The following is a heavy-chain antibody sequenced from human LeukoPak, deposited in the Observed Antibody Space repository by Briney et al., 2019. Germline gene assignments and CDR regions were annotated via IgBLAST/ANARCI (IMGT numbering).Heavy chain of an antibody. CDR1: GFAFSSYA. Sequence: KTGGSLRLSCAASGFAFSSYAMSWVRQAPGKGLEWVSAISGSGGSTYYADSVKGRFTISRDNSKNTLYLQMNSLRAEDTAVYYCAKGDIAGYCSSTSCYRSLNSFDYWGQGTLVTVSS. CDR2: ISGSGGST. V-gene: IGHV3-23*01. D-gene: IGHD2-2*01. CDR3: AKGDIAGYCSSTSCYRSLNSFDY. J-gene: IGHJ4*02.